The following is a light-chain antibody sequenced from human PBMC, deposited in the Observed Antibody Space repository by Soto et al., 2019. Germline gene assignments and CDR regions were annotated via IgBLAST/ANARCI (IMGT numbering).Light chain of an antibody. V-gene: IGKV3-15*01. CDR2: GAS. CDR1: QSVSSN. CDR3: QQYNNWPPWT. J-gene: IGKJ3*01. Sequence: EIVMTQSPATLSVSPGERATLSCRASQSVSSNLAWYQQKPGQAPRLLIYGASTRATGIPDRFSGSGSGTEFTLTISSLQSEDFAVYYCQQYNNWPPWTFGPGTKVDIK.